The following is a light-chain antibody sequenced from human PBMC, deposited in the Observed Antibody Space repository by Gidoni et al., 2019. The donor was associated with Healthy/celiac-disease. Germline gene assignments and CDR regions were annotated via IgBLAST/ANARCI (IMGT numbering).Light chain of an antibody. CDR3: QQYGSSPQVT. V-gene: IGKV3-20*01. CDR1: QSVSSSN. J-gene: IGKJ4*01. Sequence: EIVLTHSPGTLSLSPGERATLPCRARQSVSSSNLAWYQQKPGQAARLLIYGASSRATGIPDRFSGSGSGTDFTLTISRLEPEDFAVYYCQQYGSSPQVTFGGGTKVEIK. CDR2: GAS.